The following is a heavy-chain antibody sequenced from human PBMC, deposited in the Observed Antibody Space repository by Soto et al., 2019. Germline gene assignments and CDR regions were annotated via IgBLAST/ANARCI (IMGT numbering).Heavy chain of an antibody. Sequence: SETLALSYAVSGGSMRSSNWWSWVRQPPGKGLEWIGEIYHSGSTNYNPSLKSRVTISVDKSKNQFSLKLSSVIAADKAVYYCARSGYSYGSAFDNWGQGTMVTVPS. D-gene: IGHD5-18*01. CDR1: GGSMRSSNW. V-gene: IGHV4-4*02. J-gene: IGHJ3*02. CDR2: IYHSGST. CDR3: ARSGYSYGSAFDN.